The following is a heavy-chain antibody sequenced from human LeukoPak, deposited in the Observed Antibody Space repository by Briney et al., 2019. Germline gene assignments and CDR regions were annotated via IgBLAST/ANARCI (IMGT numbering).Heavy chain of an antibody. V-gene: IGHV1-2*02. D-gene: IGHD3-3*01. J-gene: IGHJ6*03. Sequence: GASVKVSCKGSGYTFTGYYMHWVRQAPGQGLEWMGWINPNSGGTNYAQKFQGRVTMTRDTSISTAYMELSRLRSDDTAVYYCARDLEFWSGSYFYYMDVRGKGTTVTVSS. CDR1: GYTFTGYY. CDR3: ARDLEFWSGSYFYYMDV. CDR2: INPNSGGT.